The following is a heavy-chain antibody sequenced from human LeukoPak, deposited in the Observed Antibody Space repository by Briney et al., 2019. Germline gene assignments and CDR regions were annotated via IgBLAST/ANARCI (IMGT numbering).Heavy chain of an antibody. CDR3: ARVMGASWFFYLDV. Sequence: TSETLSLTCDVSDTSISNNWWSWVRQSPGKGLEWIGEILHRGIPNYNPCLKSRVTMSIDTSKNQLSLNVNSVTAADTAVYYCARVMGASWFFYLDVWGKGTTVTVSS. CDR2: ILHRGIP. CDR1: DTSISNNW. D-gene: IGHD3-16*02. J-gene: IGHJ6*04. V-gene: IGHV4/OR15-8*01.